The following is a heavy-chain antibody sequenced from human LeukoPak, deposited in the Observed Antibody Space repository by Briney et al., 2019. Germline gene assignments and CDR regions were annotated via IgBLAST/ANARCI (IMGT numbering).Heavy chain of an antibody. Sequence: SETLSLTCTVSGGSISSYYWSWIRQTAGKGLEYIGRINSSGNTNYNPSLKSRVTMSVDPSKNQFSLILTSVTAADTASYYCARAWVRGLNRNQIDYWGQGTLVTVSS. J-gene: IGHJ4*02. CDR3: ARAWVRGLNRNQIDY. D-gene: IGHD3-10*01. CDR2: INSSGNT. V-gene: IGHV4-4*07. CDR1: GGSISSYY.